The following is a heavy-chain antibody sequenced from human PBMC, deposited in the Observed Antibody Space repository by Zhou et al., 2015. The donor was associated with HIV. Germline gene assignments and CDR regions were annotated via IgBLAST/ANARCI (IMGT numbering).Heavy chain of an antibody. V-gene: IGHV1-58*01. J-gene: IGHJ5*02. Sequence: QMQLVQSGPEVKKPGTSVKVSCKTSGFTFTSSAVQWVRQARGQRLEWIGWIVVGSGNTNYAQKFQERVTITRDTSISTAYVELSRLTSDDTAMYYCANAIRGAQTGPFDPWGQGTLVTVSS. CDR1: GFTFTSSA. D-gene: IGHD3-10*01. CDR2: IVVGSGNT. CDR3: ANAIRGAQTGPFDP.